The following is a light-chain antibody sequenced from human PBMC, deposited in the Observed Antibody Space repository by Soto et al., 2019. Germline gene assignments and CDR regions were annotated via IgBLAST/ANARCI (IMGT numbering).Light chain of an antibody. V-gene: IGKV1-33*01. J-gene: IGKJ5*01. CDR2: DAS. CDR1: QDIRNY. Sequence: DIPMTQSPSSLSASVGDRVTITCQASQDIRNYLNWYQQKPGKAPKLVIYDASNLETGVPSRFSGRGSGTDFPFTISRLQPEDIATYYCQQYDNLPHTFGQGTRLEIK. CDR3: QQYDNLPHT.